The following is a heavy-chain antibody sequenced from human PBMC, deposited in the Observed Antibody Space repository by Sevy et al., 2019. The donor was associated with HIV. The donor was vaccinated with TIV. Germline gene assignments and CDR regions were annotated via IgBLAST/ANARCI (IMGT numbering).Heavy chain of an antibody. CDR2: INWNGGST. D-gene: IGHD6-19*01. Sequence: GGSLRLSCAASGFTFDDYGMSWVRQAPGKGLEWVSGINWNGGSTGYADSVKGRFTISRDNAKNSLYLQMNSLRAEDTALYYCARDAHSSGWPRSDYFDYWGQGTLVTVSS. J-gene: IGHJ4*02. CDR3: ARDAHSSGWPRSDYFDY. CDR1: GFTFDDYG. V-gene: IGHV3-20*04.